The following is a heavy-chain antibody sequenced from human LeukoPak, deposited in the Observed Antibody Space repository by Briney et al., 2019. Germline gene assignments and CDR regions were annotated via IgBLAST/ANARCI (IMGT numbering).Heavy chain of an antibody. Sequence: SVKVSCKASGGTFSSYTISWVRQAPGQGLEWMGRIIPIPGIANYAQKLQGRVTITADKSTSTAYMELSSLRSEDTAVYYCAREDDFWSGYYRFDYWGQGTLVTVSS. CDR3: AREDDFWSGYYRFDY. V-gene: IGHV1-69*04. CDR2: IIPIPGIA. CDR1: GGTFSSYT. J-gene: IGHJ4*02. D-gene: IGHD3-3*01.